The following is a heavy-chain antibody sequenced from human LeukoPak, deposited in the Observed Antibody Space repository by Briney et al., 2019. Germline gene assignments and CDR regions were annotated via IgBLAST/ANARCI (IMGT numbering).Heavy chain of an antibody. CDR1: GFTFSSYA. Sequence: GGSLRLSCAASGFTFSSYAMHWVRQAPGKGLEWVAVISYDGSNKYYADSVKGRFTISRDNSKNTLYLQMNSLRAEDTAVYYCARSLSGGDEGAFDIWGQGTMVTVSS. V-gene: IGHV3-30-3*01. CDR3: ARSLSGGDEGAFDI. D-gene: IGHD3-3*01. J-gene: IGHJ3*02. CDR2: ISYDGSNK.